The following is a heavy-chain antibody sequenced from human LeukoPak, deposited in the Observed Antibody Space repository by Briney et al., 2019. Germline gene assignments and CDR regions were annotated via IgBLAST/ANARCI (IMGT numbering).Heavy chain of an antibody. D-gene: IGHD3-10*01. CDR1: GFTFSKYA. CDR2: IGGSGGRT. V-gene: IGHV3-23*01. Sequence: PGGSLGLSCAASGFTFSKYAMSWVRQAPGKGLEWGSAIGGSGGRTFYADSVKGRFTIPRDNSKNTLYLQMDSLRAEDTAVYFWAKDGRMPSLLWFGELPYYFDYWGQGTLATVSS. CDR3: AKDGRMPSLLWFGELPYYFDY. J-gene: IGHJ4*02.